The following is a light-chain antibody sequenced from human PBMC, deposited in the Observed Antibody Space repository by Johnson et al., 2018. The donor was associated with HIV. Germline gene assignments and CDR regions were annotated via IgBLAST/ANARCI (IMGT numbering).Light chain of an antibody. Sequence: QSVLTQPPSVSAAPGQKVTISCSGSSSNIGNNYVSWYQQLPGTAPKLLIYDNNKRPSGIPDRFSGSKSGTSATLGITGLQTGDEADYYCGTCDSNLSAGARVFGTGTKVTVL. CDR1: SSNIGNNY. CDR3: GTCDSNLSAGARV. CDR2: DNN. V-gene: IGLV1-51*01. J-gene: IGLJ1*01.